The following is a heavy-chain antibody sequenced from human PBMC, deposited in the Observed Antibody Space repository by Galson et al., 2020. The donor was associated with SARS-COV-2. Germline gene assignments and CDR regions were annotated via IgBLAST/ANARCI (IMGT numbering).Heavy chain of an antibody. D-gene: IGHD5-12*01. CDR2: ISKSSDII. CDR1: GFTFSLYS. CDR3: ARDELPGYSGTYRLDY. Sequence: GESLKISCAASGFTFSLYSMSWVRQAPGKGLEWISYISKSSDIIYYADSVKGRFTIARDNANNSVYLQMNSLRDEDTAVYYCARDELPGYSGTYRLDYWGQGTLVTVSS. J-gene: IGHJ4*02. V-gene: IGHV3-48*02.